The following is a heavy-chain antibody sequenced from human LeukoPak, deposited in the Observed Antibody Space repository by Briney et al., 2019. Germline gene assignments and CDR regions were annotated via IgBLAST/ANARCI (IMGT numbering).Heavy chain of an antibody. CDR3: ARHGSANLDY. J-gene: IGHJ4*02. CDR2: INYSGST. V-gene: IGHV4-34*01. CDR1: GGSFSGYS. Sequence: SETLFLTCAVYGGSFSGYSWSWIRQPPGKGLEWIGEINYSGSTKYNPSLKSRVTISVDTSKNQFSLKLNSVTAADTAVYYCARHGSANLDYWGQGTLVTVSS. D-gene: IGHD4/OR15-4a*01.